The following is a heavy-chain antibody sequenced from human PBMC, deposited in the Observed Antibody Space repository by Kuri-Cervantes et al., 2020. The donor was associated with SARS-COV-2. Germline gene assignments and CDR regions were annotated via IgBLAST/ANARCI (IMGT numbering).Heavy chain of an antibody. CDR3: ARGCNRITIFGVVNIPAAENWFDP. CDR2: ISHSGST. CDR1: GGSFSGYY. V-gene: IGHV4-34*01. D-gene: IGHD3-3*01. J-gene: IGHJ5*02. Sequence: SETLSLTCAVYGGSFSGYYWSWIRQSPGKWLEWIGEISHSGSTNYNSSLKSRVTISIDTSKNQFSLRLSSVTAADTAVYFCARGCNRITIFGVVNIPAAENWFDPWGQGTLVTVSS.